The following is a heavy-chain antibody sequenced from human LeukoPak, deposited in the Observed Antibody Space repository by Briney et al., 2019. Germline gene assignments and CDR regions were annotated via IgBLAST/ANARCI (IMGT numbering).Heavy chain of an antibody. V-gene: IGHV4-61*02. Sequence: SETLSLTCTVSGNSISSGDNYWSWIRQPAGKGLERIGRIYTSGSTNYNPSLKSRVTISVDTSKNQFSLKLSSVTAADTAVYYCAGGECSGGSCYGSVFDYWGQGTLVTVSS. CDR3: AGGECSGGSCYGSVFDY. CDR1: GNSISSGDNY. D-gene: IGHD2-15*01. J-gene: IGHJ4*02. CDR2: IYTSGST.